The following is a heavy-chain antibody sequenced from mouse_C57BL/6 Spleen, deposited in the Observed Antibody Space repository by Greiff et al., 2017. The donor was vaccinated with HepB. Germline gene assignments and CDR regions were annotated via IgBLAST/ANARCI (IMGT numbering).Heavy chain of an antibody. CDR3: ARRLGAYWYFDV. Sequence: EVQLQQSGPVLVKPGASVKMSCKASGYTFTDYYMNWVKQSHGKSLEWIGVINPYNGGTSYNKKFKGKATLTVDKSSRTAYMELNSLTSEDSAVDYCARRLGAYWYFDVWGTGTTVTVSS. CDR2: INPYNGGT. J-gene: IGHJ1*03. CDR1: GYTFTDYY. V-gene: IGHV1-19*01. D-gene: IGHD4-1*01.